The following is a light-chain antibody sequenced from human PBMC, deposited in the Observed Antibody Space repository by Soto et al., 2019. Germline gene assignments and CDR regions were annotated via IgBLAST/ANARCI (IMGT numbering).Light chain of an antibody. CDR1: QSVLKTSNNMNY. CDR2: WAS. Sequence: DFVMTQTPDSLAVSLGERATINCKSSQSVLKTSNNMNYLAWYQQKPGQPPKLLINWASTRQSGVPDRFSGSGSGTDFTLTISSLQAEDVAVYYCHQYYGSPLTFGQGTNVDIK. V-gene: IGKV4-1*01. J-gene: IGKJ1*01. CDR3: HQYYGSPLT.